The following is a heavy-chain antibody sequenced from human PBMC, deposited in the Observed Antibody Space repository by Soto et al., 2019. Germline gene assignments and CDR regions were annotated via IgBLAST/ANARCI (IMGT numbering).Heavy chain of an antibody. V-gene: IGHV3-48*02. CDR1: RVTFSSYG. Sequence: GGSPRVWCQPYRVTFSSYGMNWVRHSPGTGLERLSYISSITRIIHYADSFGGRFIISRNNAKNSLYLQMHSLRDEDTAVYYCAREGWPLLQTGMDVWGQRTTVTVSS. CDR3: AREGWPLLQTGMDV. CDR2: ISSITRII. D-gene: IGHD2-15*01. J-gene: IGHJ6*01.